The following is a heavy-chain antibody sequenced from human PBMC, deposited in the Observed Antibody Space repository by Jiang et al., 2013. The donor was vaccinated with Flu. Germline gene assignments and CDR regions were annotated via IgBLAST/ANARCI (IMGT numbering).Heavy chain of an antibody. CDR2: SIIVEAP. CDR1: GGSFSGYV. V-gene: IGHV4-34*01. Sequence: SLTCAVYGGSFSGYVLELDPPAPTGRGWSGLGKSIIVEAPTTTRPSKSRVTISVDTSKNQFSLKLSSVTAADTAVYYCAREGGAYYYGMDVWGQGTTVTVSS. J-gene: IGHJ6*02. D-gene: IGHD3-16*01. CDR3: AREGGAYYYGMDV.